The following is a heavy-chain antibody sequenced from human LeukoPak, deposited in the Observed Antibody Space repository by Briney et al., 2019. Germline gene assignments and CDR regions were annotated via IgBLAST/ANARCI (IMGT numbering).Heavy chain of an antibody. D-gene: IGHD2-21*02. CDR3: ARAAVVVTAIAFDY. Sequence: KTSETLSLTCTVSGGSISSYYWSWIRQPPGKGLEWIGCIYYSGSTNYNPSLKSRVTISVDTSKNQFSLKLSSVTAADTAVYYCARAAVVVTAIAFDYWGQGTLVTVSS. CDR1: GGSISSYY. CDR2: IYYSGST. J-gene: IGHJ4*02. V-gene: IGHV4-59*01.